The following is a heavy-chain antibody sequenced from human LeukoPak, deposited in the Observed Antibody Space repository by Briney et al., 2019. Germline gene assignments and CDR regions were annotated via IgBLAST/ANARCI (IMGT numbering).Heavy chain of an antibody. D-gene: IGHD6-25*01. CDR1: GFTFSNYW. Sequence: GPLRLSCAASGFTFSNYWMSWVRQAPGKGLEWVANIKQDGSEKYYVDSVKGRFTISRDNAKNSLYLQMNSLRAEDAAVYYCARDYSGEVLDYWGQGTLVTVSS. CDR3: ARDYSGEVLDY. V-gene: IGHV3-7*01. CDR2: IKQDGSEK. J-gene: IGHJ4*02.